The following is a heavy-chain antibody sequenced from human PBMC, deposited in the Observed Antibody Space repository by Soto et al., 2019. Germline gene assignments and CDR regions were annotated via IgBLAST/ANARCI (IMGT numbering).Heavy chain of an antibody. CDR1: GFTFSSYA. CDR3: ARVVVPAASYYYYGMDV. J-gene: IGHJ6*02. D-gene: IGHD2-2*01. Sequence: GGSLRLSCAASGFTFSSYAMHWVRQAPGKGLEWVAVMSYDGSNKYYADSVKGRFTISRDNSKNTLYLQMNSLRAEDTAVYYCARVVVPAASYYYYGMDVWGQGTTVTVSS. CDR2: MSYDGSNK. V-gene: IGHV3-30-3*01.